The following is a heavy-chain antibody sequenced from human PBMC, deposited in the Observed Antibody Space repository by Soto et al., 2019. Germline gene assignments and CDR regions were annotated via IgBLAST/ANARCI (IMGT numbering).Heavy chain of an antibody. Sequence: QVQLVQSGAEVKKSGAAVKISCKASGYSFSNNAIHWMRQAPGQRLEWMGWINGGDGQRLFSQKFQDRITLTRDTTATTAYMELNSLKSEDTAVYFCARGFDGSADHWGQGTLVTVSS. V-gene: IGHV1-3*01. D-gene: IGHD3-10*01. CDR3: ARGFDGSADH. J-gene: IGHJ4*02. CDR2: INGGDGQR. CDR1: GYSFSNNA.